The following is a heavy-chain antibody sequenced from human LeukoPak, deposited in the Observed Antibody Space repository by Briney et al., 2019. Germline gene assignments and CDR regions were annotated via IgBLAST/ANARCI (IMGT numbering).Heavy chain of an antibody. CDR2: ISWNSGSI. J-gene: IGHJ4*02. CDR1: GFTFDDYA. V-gene: IGHV3-9*03. D-gene: IGHD6-19*01. CDR3: AKDSSGWLAYFDY. Sequence: SLKISCAASGFTFDDYAMHCVRQAPGKGLEWVSGISWNSGSIGYADSVKGRFTISRDNAKNSLYLQMNSLRAEDMALYYCAKDSSGWLAYFDYWGQGTLVTVSS.